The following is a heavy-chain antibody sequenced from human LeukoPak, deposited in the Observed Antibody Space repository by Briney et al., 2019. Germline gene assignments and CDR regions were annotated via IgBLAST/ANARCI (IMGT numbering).Heavy chain of an antibody. D-gene: IGHD1-14*01. J-gene: IGHJ4*02. V-gene: IGHV3-21*01. Sequence: ETLSLTCAVYGGSFSGYYWSWVRQAPGKELEWVSSISSSSSYIYYADSVKGRFTISRDNAKNSLYLQMNSLRAEDTAVYYCARDRYFVWGQGTLVTVSS. CDR2: ISSSSSYI. CDR3: ARDRYFV. CDR1: GGSFSGYY.